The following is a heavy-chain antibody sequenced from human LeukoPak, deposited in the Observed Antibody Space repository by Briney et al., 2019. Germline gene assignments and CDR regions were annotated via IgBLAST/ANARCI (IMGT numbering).Heavy chain of an antibody. V-gene: IGHV4-34*01. CDR3: ARGFNFWSGYLGRFWFDP. CDR2: INHSGST. J-gene: IGHJ5*02. D-gene: IGHD3-3*01. CDR1: GEPFCGYY. Sequence: PSETLSLTCAVYGEPFCGYYGSWIRQPPGRGVGWVGEINHSGSTNYTPSIKSRVTISVDTSKKQFSLKLSSVTAADTAVYYCARGFNFWSGYLGRFWFDPWGQGTLVNVSS.